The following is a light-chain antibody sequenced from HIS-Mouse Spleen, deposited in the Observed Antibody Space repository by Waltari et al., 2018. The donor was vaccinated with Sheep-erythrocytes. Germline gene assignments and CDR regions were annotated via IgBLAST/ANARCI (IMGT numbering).Light chain of an antibody. CDR2: DVS. CDR1: SSDVGGYHY. J-gene: IGLJ2*01. CDR3: CSYAGSYTLV. V-gene: IGLV2-11*01. Sequence: QSALTQPRSVSGSPGQSVTISCPGTSSDVGGYHYVPWYQQHPGKAPKLMIYDVSNRPSGVPDRFSGSKSGNTASLTISGLQAEDEADYYCCSYAGSYTLVFGGGTKLTVL.